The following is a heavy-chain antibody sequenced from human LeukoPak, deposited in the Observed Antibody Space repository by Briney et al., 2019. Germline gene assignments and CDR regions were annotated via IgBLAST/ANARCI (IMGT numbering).Heavy chain of an antibody. V-gene: IGHV4-61*02. CDR1: GGSINSVSYY. D-gene: IGHD5-24*01. Sequence: PSQTLSLTCTVSGGSINSVSYYWSWIREPAGKGLEWIGRIYTSGSTEYNPSLKSRVTVSVDTSKNQFSLKLSSVTAADTAVYYCARDIRWLQLPGYYYMDVWGKGTTVTISS. J-gene: IGHJ6*03. CDR2: IYTSGST. CDR3: ARDIRWLQLPGYYYMDV.